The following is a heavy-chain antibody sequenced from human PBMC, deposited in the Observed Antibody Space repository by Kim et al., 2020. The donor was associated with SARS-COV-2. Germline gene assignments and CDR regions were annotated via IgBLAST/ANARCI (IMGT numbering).Heavy chain of an antibody. Sequence: GMEWMGYIYSSGSTNYNPSLKSRVTISVDTSKNQFSLKLSSVTAADTAVYYGARAPAAGPYYYSGMDVWGQGTTVTVSS. J-gene: IGHJ6*02. CDR3: ARAPAAGPYYYSGMDV. V-gene: IGHV4-59*01. CDR2: IYSSGST. D-gene: IGHD6-13*01.